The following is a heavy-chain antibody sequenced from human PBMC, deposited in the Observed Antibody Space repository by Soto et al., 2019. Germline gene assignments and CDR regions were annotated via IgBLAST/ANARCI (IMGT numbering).Heavy chain of an antibody. V-gene: IGHV3-9*01. D-gene: IGHD5-12*01. Sequence: EVQLVESGGGLVQPGRSLRLSCAASGFTFDDYAMHWVRQAPGKGLEWVSGISWNSGSIGYADSVKGRFTISRDNAKNSLYLKMNSLRAEDTALYSCAKELRRDAFDTWGKGTMVTVSS. CDR2: ISWNSGSI. J-gene: IGHJ3*02. CDR3: AKELRRDAFDT. CDR1: GFTFDDYA.